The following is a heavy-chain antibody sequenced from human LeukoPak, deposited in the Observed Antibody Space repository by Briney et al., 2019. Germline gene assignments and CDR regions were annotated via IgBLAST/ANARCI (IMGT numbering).Heavy chain of an antibody. Sequence: TGGSLRLSCAASGFTFSSYWMHWVRQAPGKGLVWVSRINSDGSSTIYADSVKGRFTISRDNAKNTLYLQMNSLRAEDTAVYYCARVRTIFGVITADYYYYMDVWGKGTTVTVSS. CDR1: GFTFSSYW. D-gene: IGHD3-3*01. V-gene: IGHV3-74*01. J-gene: IGHJ6*03. CDR2: INSDGSST. CDR3: ARVRTIFGVITADYYYYMDV.